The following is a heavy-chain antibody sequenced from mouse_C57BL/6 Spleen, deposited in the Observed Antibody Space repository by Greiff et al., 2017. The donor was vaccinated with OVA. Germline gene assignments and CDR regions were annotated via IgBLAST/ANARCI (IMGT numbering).Heavy chain of an antibody. CDR3: ARQLRLNYYAMDY. J-gene: IGHJ4*01. CDR2: IYPSDSET. CDR1: GYTFTSYW. Sequence: QVQLQQPGAELVRPGSSVKLSCKASGYTFTSYWMDWVKQRPGQGLEWIGNIYPSDSETHYNQKFKDKATLTVDKSASTACMQLSSLTSEDSAVYYCARQLRLNYYAMDYWGQGTSVTVSS. V-gene: IGHV1-61*01. D-gene: IGHD3-2*02.